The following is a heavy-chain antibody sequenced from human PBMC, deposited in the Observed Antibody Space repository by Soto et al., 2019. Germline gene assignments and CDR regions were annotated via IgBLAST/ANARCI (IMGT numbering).Heavy chain of an antibody. Sequence: EVQLVESVGGLVQPGGSLRVSCAASGFAFSTYSFHWVRQAPGKRLEWISYITSSGTTYFADSIKGRFTISRDNAENSLYLQMNSLRAEDMAVYYCATSLYHSGPGWGRPVGYWGQGTLVTVSS. J-gene: IGHJ4*02. CDR3: ATSLYHSGPGWGRPVGY. CDR1: GFAFSTYS. V-gene: IGHV3-48*01. CDR2: ITSSGTT. D-gene: IGHD2-8*02.